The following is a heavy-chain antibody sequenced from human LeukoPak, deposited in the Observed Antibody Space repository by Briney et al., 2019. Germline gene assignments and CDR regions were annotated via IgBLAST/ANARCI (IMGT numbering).Heavy chain of an antibody. CDR2: IYSGGGA. CDR3: ARGSSLAAAARGFDY. V-gene: IGHV3-66*02. CDR1: GFTVSTNY. J-gene: IGHJ4*02. D-gene: IGHD6-25*01. Sequence: GGSLRLSCAASGFTVSTNYVGWVRQAPGKGLDWVSVIYSGGGAYYADSVKDRFTIFRDTSKNTLYLQMNSLRPEDTAVYYCARGSSLAAAARGFDYWGQGTLVTVSS.